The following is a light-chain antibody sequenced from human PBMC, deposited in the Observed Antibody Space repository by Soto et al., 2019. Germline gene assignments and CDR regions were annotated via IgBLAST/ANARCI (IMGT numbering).Light chain of an antibody. J-gene: IGKJ2*01. CDR3: QHYGSSPYT. CDR2: GAS. CDR1: QSVSSNY. V-gene: IGKV3-20*01. Sequence: EIVLTQSPGTLSLSPGERATLSCSASQSVSSNYLAWYQQKPGQAPRLLIYGASSRATGIPDRFSGSGSGTDFTLTISRLAPEDFALYYCQHYGSSPYTFGQGTKLEIK.